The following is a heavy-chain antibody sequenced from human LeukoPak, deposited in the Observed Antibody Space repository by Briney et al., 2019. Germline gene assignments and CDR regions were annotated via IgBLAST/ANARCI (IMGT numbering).Heavy chain of an antibody. V-gene: IGHV4-59*01. Sequence: PSETLSLTCTVSGGSISSYYWSWIRQPPGKGLEWIGYIYYSGSTNYNPSLKSRVTISVDTSKSQFSLKLSSVTAADTAVYYCARDATTLTRGAFDIWGQGTMVTVSS. J-gene: IGHJ3*02. CDR2: IYYSGST. CDR1: GGSISSYY. CDR3: ARDATTLTRGAFDI. D-gene: IGHD1-1*01.